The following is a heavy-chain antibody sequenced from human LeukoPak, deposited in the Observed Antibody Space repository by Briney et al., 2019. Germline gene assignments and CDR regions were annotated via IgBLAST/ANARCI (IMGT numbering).Heavy chain of an antibody. Sequence: PGGSLRLSCAASGFTFSSYAMSWVRQAPGKGLEWVSAISGSGGSTYYADSVKGRFTISRDNSKNTLYLQMNSLRAEDTAVYYCAKDSYYYDSGSPDYWGQGTLVTVSS. D-gene: IGHD3-10*01. V-gene: IGHV3-23*01. J-gene: IGHJ4*02. CDR2: ISGSGGST. CDR3: AKDSYYYDSGSPDY. CDR1: GFTFSSYA.